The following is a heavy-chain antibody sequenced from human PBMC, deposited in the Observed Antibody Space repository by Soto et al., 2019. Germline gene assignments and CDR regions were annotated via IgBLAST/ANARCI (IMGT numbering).Heavy chain of an antibody. CDR1: GYTFTSYG. CDR3: ARDRVGATPEYNWFDP. V-gene: IGHV1-18*04. CDR2: ISTYNGNT. D-gene: IGHD1-26*01. J-gene: IGHJ5*02. Sequence: QVQLVQSGAEVKKPGASVKVSCKASGYTFTSYGISWVRQAPGQGLEWMGWISTYNGNTNYAQKLQGRVTMTTDTSTSTAYMELGSLRSDDTAVYYCARDRVGATPEYNWFDPWGQGTLVTVSS.